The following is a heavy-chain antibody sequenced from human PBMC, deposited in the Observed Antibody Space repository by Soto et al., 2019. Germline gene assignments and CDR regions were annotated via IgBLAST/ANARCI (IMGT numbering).Heavy chain of an antibody. J-gene: IGHJ4*02. V-gene: IGHV3-21*01. CDR1: GFTVSSYS. CDR2: ISSSSSYI. D-gene: IGHD1-26*01. CDR3: ARFPLYSGSYFDY. Sequence: EVQLVESGGGLVKPGGSLRLSCAASGFTVSSYSMNWVRQAPGKGLEWVSSISSSSSYIYYADSVKGRFTISRDNAKNSLYLQMNSLRAEDTAVYYCARFPLYSGSYFDYWGQGTLVTVSS.